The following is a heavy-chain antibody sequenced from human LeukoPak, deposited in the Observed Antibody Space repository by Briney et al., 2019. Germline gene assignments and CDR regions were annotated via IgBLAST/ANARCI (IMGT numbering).Heavy chain of an antibody. CDR1: RFTFSSYK. V-gene: IGHV3-21*01. J-gene: IGHJ4*02. CDR3: TKERGSY. Sequence: PGGSLRLSCAASRFTFSSYKVNWVRQAPGKGLEWVSSISSSSSYIYYADSVKGRFTISRDNGKNALYLQMNSLRAEDTAVYYCTKERGSYWGQGTLVTVSS. CDR2: ISSSSSYI.